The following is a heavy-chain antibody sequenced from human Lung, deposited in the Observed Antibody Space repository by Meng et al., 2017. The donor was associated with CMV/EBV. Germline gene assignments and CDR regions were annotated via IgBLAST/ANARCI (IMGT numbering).Heavy chain of an antibody. V-gene: IGHV1-46*01. D-gene: IGHD3-10*01. Sequence: ASXXVSCKASGYTFTGYYMHWVRQAPGQGLEWMGIINPSGGNTSYAQKFQGRVTMTRDTSTSTVYMELSSLRSEDTAVYYCATYGSGRIFDYWGQGTLVTVSS. CDR2: INPSGGNT. CDR1: GYTFTGYY. J-gene: IGHJ4*02. CDR3: ATYGSGRIFDY.